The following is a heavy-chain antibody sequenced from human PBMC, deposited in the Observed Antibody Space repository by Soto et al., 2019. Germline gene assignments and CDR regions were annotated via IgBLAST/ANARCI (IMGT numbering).Heavy chain of an antibody. J-gene: IGHJ6*02. V-gene: IGHV5-51*01. CDR1: EYSFTNYW. CDR2: IYPGDSDT. Sequence: GESLKISCKASEYSFTNYWIAWVRQAPGKGLELMGIIYPGDSDTRYSPSFQGQVTISADTSITTAYLQWSSLKASDTAVYYCARHGIKVMTSSSLNSYHGLDVWGQGTTVTVSS. CDR3: ARHGIKVMTSSSLNSYHGLDV. D-gene: IGHD1-26*01.